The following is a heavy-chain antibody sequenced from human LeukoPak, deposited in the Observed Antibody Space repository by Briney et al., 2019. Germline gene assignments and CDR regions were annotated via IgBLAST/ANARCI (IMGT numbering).Heavy chain of an antibody. J-gene: IGHJ5*02. V-gene: IGHV1-69*13. Sequence: GASVKVSCKASGGTFSSYAISWVRQAPGQGLEWMGGIIPIFGTANYAQKFQGRVTITADESTSTAYMELSSLRSEDTAVYYCAGGLWYNSPDYGGNPTGPGNWFDPWGQGTLVTVSS. CDR2: IIPIFGTA. CDR3: AGGLWYNSPDYGGNPTGPGNWFDP. CDR1: GGTFSSYA. D-gene: IGHD4-23*01.